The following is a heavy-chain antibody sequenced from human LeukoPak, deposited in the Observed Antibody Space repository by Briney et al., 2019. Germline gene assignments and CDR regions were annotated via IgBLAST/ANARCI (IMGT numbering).Heavy chain of an antibody. CDR2: INWNGGST. CDR1: GFTFDDYG. Sequence: GGSLRLSCAASGFTFDDYGMSWVRQAPGKGLEWVSGINWNGGSTGYADSVKGRFTISRDNAKNSLYLQMNNLRAEDTAVYYCAPRVVGSAPFDYWGQGTLVTVSS. J-gene: IGHJ4*02. V-gene: IGHV3-20*04. D-gene: IGHD2-15*01. CDR3: APRVVGSAPFDY.